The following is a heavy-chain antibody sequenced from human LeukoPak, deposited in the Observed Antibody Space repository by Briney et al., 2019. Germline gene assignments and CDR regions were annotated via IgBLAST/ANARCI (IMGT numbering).Heavy chain of an antibody. CDR2: IYHSGST. CDR1: GYSISSGYY. D-gene: IGHD3-3*01. J-gene: IGHJ4*02. V-gene: IGHV4-38-2*02. Sequence: SETLSLTCTVPGYSISSGYYWGWIRQPPGKGLEWIGSIYHSGSTYYNPSLKSRVTISVDTSKNQFSLKLSSVTAADTAVHYCARSGYGSITIFGVVIIGYFDYWGQGTLVTVSS. CDR3: ARSGYGSITIFGVVIIGYFDY.